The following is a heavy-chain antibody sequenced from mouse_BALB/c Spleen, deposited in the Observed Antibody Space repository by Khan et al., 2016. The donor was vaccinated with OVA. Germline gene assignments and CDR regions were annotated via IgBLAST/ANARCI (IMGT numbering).Heavy chain of an antibody. CDR2: INTYTGEP. CDR1: GYTFTNYG. J-gene: IGHJ1*01. V-gene: IGHV9-3-1*01. CDR3: AEKNYSYDRYVDV. Sequence: QIQLVQSGPELKKPGETVKISCKASGYTFTNYGVNWVKQTPGKGLKWMGWINTYTGEPTYADDFKGRFVFSLETSASTAYLQINNLKNEDTASYFCAEKNYSYDRYVDVWGAGTTVTDSS. D-gene: IGHD2-12*01.